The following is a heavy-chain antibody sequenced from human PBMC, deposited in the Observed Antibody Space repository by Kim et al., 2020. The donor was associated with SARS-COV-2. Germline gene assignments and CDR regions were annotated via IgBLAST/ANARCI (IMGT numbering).Heavy chain of an antibody. CDR3: ARAGIVGAPYCDY. V-gene: IGHV3-11*01. CDR2: ISSSGSTI. D-gene: IGHD1-26*01. J-gene: IGHJ4*02. CDR1: GFTFSDYY. Sequence: LRLSCAASGFTFSDYYMSWIRQAPGKGLEWVSYISSSGSTIYYADSVKGRFTISRDNAKNSLYLQMNSLRAEDTAVYYCARAGIVGAPYCDYWGQGTLVTVSS.